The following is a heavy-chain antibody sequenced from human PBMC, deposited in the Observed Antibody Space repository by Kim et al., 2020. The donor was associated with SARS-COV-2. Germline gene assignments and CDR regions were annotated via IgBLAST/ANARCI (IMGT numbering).Heavy chain of an antibody. Sequence: ASVKVSCKASGYTFTSYGISWVRQAPGQGLEWMGWISAYNGNTNYAQKLQGRVTMTTDTSTSTAYMELRSLRSDDTAVYYCATFTMVRGVGGWFDPWGQGTLVTVSS. CDR2: ISAYNGNT. D-gene: IGHD3-10*01. CDR1: GYTFTSYG. V-gene: IGHV1-18*01. CDR3: ATFTMVRGVGGWFDP. J-gene: IGHJ5*02.